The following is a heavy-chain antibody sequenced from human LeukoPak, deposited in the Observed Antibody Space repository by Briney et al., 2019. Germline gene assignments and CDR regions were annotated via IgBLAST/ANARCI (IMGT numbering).Heavy chain of an antibody. J-gene: IGHJ3*02. V-gene: IGHV3-23*01. CDR1: GFTFSSYA. D-gene: IGHD6-13*01. Sequence: GGSLRLSCAASGFTFSSYAMSWVRQAPGKGLGWVSAISGIGGNTYYADSVKGRFTISRDNSKNTLYLQMNSLRAEDTAVYYCAKPIAAAGADAFDIWGQGTMVTVSS. CDR3: AKPIAAAGADAFDI. CDR2: ISGIGGNT.